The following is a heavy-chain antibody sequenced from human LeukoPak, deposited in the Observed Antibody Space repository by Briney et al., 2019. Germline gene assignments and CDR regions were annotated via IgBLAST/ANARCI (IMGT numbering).Heavy chain of an antibody. CDR3: ARVPLTISRWYFDL. J-gene: IGHJ2*01. V-gene: IGHV4-39*07. Sequence: SETLSLTCTVSGGSISSSSYYWGWIRQPPGKGLEWIGNIYYSGSTYYNPSLKSRVTISLDTSKNQFSLKLSSVTAADTAVYYCARVPLTISRWYFDLWGRGTLATVSS. D-gene: IGHD3-10*01. CDR1: GGSISSSSYY. CDR2: IYYSGST.